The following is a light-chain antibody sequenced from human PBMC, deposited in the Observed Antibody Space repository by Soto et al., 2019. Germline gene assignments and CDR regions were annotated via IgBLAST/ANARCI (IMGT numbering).Light chain of an antibody. J-gene: IGKJ1*01. CDR1: QSVGSN. CDR3: QQYNDWPGT. V-gene: IGKV3-15*01. CDR2: GAS. Sequence: EVLLTQSPATLSVSPGERATLSCRASQSVGSNLAWYQQKPGQAPRLLIYGASTRATGIPARFSGSGSGTDFTLTISSLQSEDFVVYFCQQYNDWPGTFGQGTKVDIK.